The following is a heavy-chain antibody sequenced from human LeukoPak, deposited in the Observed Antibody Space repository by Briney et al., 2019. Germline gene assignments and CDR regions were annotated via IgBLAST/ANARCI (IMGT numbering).Heavy chain of an antibody. V-gene: IGHV4-4*07. CDR1: GGSISSYY. CDR2: ICTSGST. CDR3: ASTSDYYDSSGYGDDDAFDI. J-gene: IGHJ3*02. Sequence: SETLSLTCTVSGGSISSYYWSWIRQPAGKGLEWIGRICTSGSTNYNPSLKSRVTMSVDTSKNQFSLKLSSVTAADTAVYYCASTSDYYDSSGYGDDDAFDIWGQGTMVTVSS. D-gene: IGHD3-22*01.